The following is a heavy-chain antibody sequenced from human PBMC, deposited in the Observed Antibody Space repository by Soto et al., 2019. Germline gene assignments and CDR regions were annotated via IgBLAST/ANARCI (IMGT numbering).Heavy chain of an antibody. D-gene: IGHD3-3*01. Sequence: GASVKVSFKASGYTFTTYDINWLRQAPGQGLEWLGWMDPNSGSTGYAQNFQGRITMTRNISRNTAHMELSSLQSEDTAVYYCARERKFDFWRKGLDVWGQGTTVTVSS. J-gene: IGHJ6*02. CDR1: GYTFTTYD. V-gene: IGHV1-8*01. CDR2: MDPNSGST. CDR3: ARERKFDFWRKGLDV.